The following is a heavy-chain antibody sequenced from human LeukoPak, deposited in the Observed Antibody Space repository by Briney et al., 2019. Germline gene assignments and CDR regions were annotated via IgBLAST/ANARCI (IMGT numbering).Heavy chain of an antibody. CDR2: IYSSGST. Sequence: MPSETLSLTCAVYGGSFSGYYWSWIRQPPGKGLEWIGYIYSSGSTYYNPSLKSRVTMSIDTSNNQFSLKLSSVTAADTAVYYCARDRLRYSNYYFDYWGQGTLVTVSS. J-gene: IGHJ4*02. CDR3: ARDRLRYSNYYFDY. D-gene: IGHD4-11*01. CDR1: GGSFSGYY. V-gene: IGHV4-34*09.